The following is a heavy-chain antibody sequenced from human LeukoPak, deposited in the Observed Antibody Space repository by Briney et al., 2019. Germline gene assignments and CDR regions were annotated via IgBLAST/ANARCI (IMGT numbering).Heavy chain of an antibody. CDR1: GGSFSDSY. D-gene: IGHD4-23*01. CDR3: ARGPRGGGDY. J-gene: IGHJ4*02. V-gene: IGHV4-34*01. CDR2: INHSGST. Sequence: PSETLSLTCAVYGGSFSDSYWSWIRQPPGKGLEWIGEINHSGSTNYNPSLKSRVTISVDTSKNQSSLKLSSVTAADTAVYYCARGPRGGGDYWGQGTLVTVSS.